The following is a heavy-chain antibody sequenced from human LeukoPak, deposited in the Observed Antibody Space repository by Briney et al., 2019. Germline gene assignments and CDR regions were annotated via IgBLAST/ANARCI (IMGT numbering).Heavy chain of an antibody. Sequence: GGSLRLSSAASGFTFSEYYMSGLRQAPGKGLEWVSCISGSSYTNYADSVKGRFTISRDNAKNSLYLQMNSLRAEDTAVYYCARDIPQRGYNYGYDYWGQGTLVTVSS. D-gene: IGHD5-18*01. CDR2: ISGSSYT. CDR3: ARDIPQRGYNYGYDY. V-gene: IGHV3-11*06. J-gene: IGHJ4*02. CDR1: GFTFSEYY.